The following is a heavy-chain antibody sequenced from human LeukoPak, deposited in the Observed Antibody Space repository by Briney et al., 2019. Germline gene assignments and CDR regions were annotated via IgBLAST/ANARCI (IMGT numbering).Heavy chain of an antibody. D-gene: IGHD6-19*01. V-gene: IGHV3-7*01. J-gene: IGHJ4*02. CDR3: ARDRWQWLSDY. Sequence: PGGSLRLSCAASGFTFSSYWMSWVRQSPGKGREWVANIKGDGSEKHYADSVKGRFTISRDNAKNSIYLHMDSLRVEDTTVYYCARDRWQWLSDYWGQGTLVTVSS. CDR1: GFTFSSYW. CDR2: IKGDGSEK.